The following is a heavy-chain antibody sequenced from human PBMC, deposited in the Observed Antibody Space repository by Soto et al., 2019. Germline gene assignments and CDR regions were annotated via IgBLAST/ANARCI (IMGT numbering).Heavy chain of an antibody. J-gene: IGHJ6*02. D-gene: IGHD1-20*01. Sequence: XECLKVSFKGPGQRFTSYSIGCVLHMPRKGREWMGTIYPGDSDTRYSPSFQGQVTISADKSISTAYLQWSSLKASDTAMYYRARYKFPSYGMDVCGQGTTVTFAS. CDR3: ARYKFPSYGMDV. CDR2: IYPGDSDT. CDR1: GQRFTSYS. V-gene: IGHV5-51*01.